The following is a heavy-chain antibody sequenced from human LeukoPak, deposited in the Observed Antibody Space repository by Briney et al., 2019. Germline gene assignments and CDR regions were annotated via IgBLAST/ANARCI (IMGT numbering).Heavy chain of an antibody. CDR3: ARLRYYYDSSGYYADY. CDR2: IYYSGST. D-gene: IGHD3-22*01. V-gene: IGHV4-39*01. CDR1: GGSISSSSYY. J-gene: IGHJ4*02. Sequence: PSETLSLTCTVSGGSISSSSYYWGWIRQPPGKGLEWIGSIYYSGSTYYSPSLKSRVTISVDTSKNQFSLKLSSVTAADTGVYYCARLRYYYDSSGYYADYWGQGTLVTVSS.